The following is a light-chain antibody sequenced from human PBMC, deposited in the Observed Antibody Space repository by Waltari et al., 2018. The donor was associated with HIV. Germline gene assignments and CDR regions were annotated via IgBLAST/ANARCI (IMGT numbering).Light chain of an antibody. Sequence: DIQMTQSPSSLSASVGDRVTITCRASQSISNYLNWYQQKPGKAPKLLIYAASNLQSGVPSGFSGSGSGTDFTLTISSLQPEDFATYYCQQSYKTSYSFGQGTKLEI. J-gene: IGKJ2*03. CDR2: AAS. V-gene: IGKV1-39*01. CDR1: QSISNY. CDR3: QQSYKTSYS.